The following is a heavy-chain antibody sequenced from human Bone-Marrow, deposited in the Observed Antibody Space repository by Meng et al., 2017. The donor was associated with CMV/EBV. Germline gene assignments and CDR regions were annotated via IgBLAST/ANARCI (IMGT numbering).Heavy chain of an antibody. D-gene: IGHD3-3*01. CDR3: AKDSTVDTIFGVVQHGMDV. V-gene: IGHV3-15*01. CDR2: IKSKTDGGTT. J-gene: IGHJ6*02. Sequence: GESLKISCAASGFTFSNAWMSWVRQAPGKGLEWVGRIKSKTDGGTTDYAAPVKGRFTISRDNSKNTLYLQMNSLRAEDTAVYYCAKDSTVDTIFGVVQHGMDVWGQGTTVTISS. CDR1: GFTFSNAW.